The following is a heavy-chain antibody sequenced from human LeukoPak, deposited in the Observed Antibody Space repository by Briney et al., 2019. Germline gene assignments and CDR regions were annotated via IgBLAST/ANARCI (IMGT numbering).Heavy chain of an antibody. CDR3: ASIRGTFGY. V-gene: IGHV3-72*01. D-gene: IGHD1-26*01. CDR1: GFTFIDHF. CDR2: TRNKANSYIT. J-gene: IGHJ4*02. Sequence: GGSLRLSCAASGFTFIDHFLDWVRQAPGKGLEWVGRTRNKANSYITEYAASVKGRFTISRDDSKNSLYLQMSSLKTDDTAMYYCASIRGTFGYWGQGTLVTVSS.